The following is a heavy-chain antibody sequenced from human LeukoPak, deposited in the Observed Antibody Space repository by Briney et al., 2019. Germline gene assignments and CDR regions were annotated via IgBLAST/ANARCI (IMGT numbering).Heavy chain of an antibody. CDR3: AKDLNSYGGYNYFDY. CDR2: ISGSGDNM. D-gene: IGHD4-17*01. CDR1: KFTFNNYA. V-gene: IGHV3-23*01. J-gene: IGHJ4*02. Sequence: GGSLRLSRLASKFTFNNYAMTWVRQAPGKGLEWVSSISGSGDNMDYADSVKGRFTISRDNSKNTLYLQMNSLRAEDTAVYYCAKDLNSYGGYNYFDYWGQGTLVTVSS.